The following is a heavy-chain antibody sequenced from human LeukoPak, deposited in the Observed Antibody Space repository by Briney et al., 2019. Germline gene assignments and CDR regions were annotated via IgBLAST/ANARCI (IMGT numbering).Heavy chain of an antibody. Sequence: SETLSLTCTVSGGSISTYYWSWIRQPPGKGLEWIGYISYSGSTNYNPSLKGRVTISLDTSKNQFALKLSSVTAADTAVYYCARSIIGTRSKFDYWGQGTPVTVSS. D-gene: IGHD1/OR15-1a*01. V-gene: IGHV4-59*08. CDR1: GGSISTYY. J-gene: IGHJ4*02. CDR2: ISYSGST. CDR3: ARSIIGTRSKFDY.